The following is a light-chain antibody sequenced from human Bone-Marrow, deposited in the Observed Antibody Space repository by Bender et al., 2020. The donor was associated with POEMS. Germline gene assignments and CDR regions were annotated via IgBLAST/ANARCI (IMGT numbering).Light chain of an antibody. V-gene: IGLV2-14*03. CDR1: RSDVGGYDY. Sequence: QSALTQPASVSGSPGQSITISCTGTRSDVGGYDYVSWYQQHPGKAPKLMIYDVTNRPSGVSIRFSGSKSGNTASLTISWLQAEDEADYYCSLHASSINVIFGGGTKLTVL. CDR3: SLHASSINVI. J-gene: IGLJ2*01. CDR2: DVT.